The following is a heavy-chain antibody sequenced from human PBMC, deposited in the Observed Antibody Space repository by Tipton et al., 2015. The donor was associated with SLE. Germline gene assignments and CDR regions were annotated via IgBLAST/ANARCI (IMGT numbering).Heavy chain of an antibody. CDR2: INHSGST. J-gene: IGHJ5*02. CDR1: GGSISSYY. Sequence: LRLSCTVSGGSISSYYWSWIRQPPGKGLEWIGEINHSGSTNYNPSLKSRVTISVDTSKNQFSLKLSSVTAADTAVYYCASVAVAGTHSFNDWFDPWGQGTLVTVSS. D-gene: IGHD6-19*01. V-gene: IGHV4-34*01. CDR3: ASVAVAGTHSFNDWFDP.